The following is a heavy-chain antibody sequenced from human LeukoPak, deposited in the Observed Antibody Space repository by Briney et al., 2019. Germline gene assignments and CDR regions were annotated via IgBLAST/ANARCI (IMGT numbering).Heavy chain of an antibody. Sequence: GGSLRLSCAASGFTFNNYAMSWVRQAPGKGLEWVSRICRSGSSTYHADSVKGRFTISRDNPKNTLYLQMSSLGAEDTAVYFCAKALSSTYYYYGLDVWGQGTTVTVSS. CDR3: AKALSSTYYYYGLDV. D-gene: IGHD2-2*01. CDR1: GFTFNNYA. V-gene: IGHV3-23*05. CDR2: ICRSGSST. J-gene: IGHJ6*02.